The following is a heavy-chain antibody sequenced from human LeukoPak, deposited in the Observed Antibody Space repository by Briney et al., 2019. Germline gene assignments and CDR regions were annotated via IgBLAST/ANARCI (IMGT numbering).Heavy chain of an antibody. D-gene: IGHD2-15*01. CDR3: AKDYERYCSGGSCYNFDY. V-gene: IGHV3-30*18. Sequence: GGSLRLSCAASGFTFSSYGMHWVRQAPGKGLEWVAVISYDGSNKYYADSVKGRFTISRDNSKNTLYLQMSSLRAEDTAVYYCAKDYERYCSGGSCYNFDYWGQGTLVTVSS. CDR1: GFTFSSYG. J-gene: IGHJ4*02. CDR2: ISYDGSNK.